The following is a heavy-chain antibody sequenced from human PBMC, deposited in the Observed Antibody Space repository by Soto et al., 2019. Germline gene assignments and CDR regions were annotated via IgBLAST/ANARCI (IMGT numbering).Heavy chain of an antibody. V-gene: IGHV4-34*01. J-gene: IGHJ6*02. CDR2: INHSGST. CDR3: ARGHYDILTGYYKYYYGMDV. CDR1: GHSMTGYY. Sequence: SETLSLTCTVSGHSMTGYYWTWIRQPAGKGLEWIGEINHSGSTNYNPSLESRVTISVDTSKNQFSLKLSSVTAADTAVYYCARGHYDILTGYYKYYYGMDVWGQGTTVTVSS. D-gene: IGHD3-9*01.